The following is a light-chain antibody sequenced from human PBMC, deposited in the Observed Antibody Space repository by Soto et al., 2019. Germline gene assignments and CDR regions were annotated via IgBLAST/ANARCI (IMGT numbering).Light chain of an antibody. V-gene: IGLV2-14*03. CDR2: DVS. CDR3: RSYTRSSALVL. CDR1: SSDVGGYNY. J-gene: IGLJ2*01. Sequence: QSALTQPASVSGSPGQSITISCTGTSSDVGGYNYVSWYQQHPGKAPKLMIYDVSNRPSGVSSRFSGSKSGNTASLTISGLQAEDEADYYCRSYTRSSALVLFGGGTTLTVL.